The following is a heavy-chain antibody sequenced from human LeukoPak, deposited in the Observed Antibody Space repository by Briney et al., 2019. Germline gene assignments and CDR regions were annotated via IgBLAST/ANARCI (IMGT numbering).Heavy chain of an antibody. CDR2: ISSSSSYI. V-gene: IGHV3-21*01. CDR3: ARGSRARITIFGVVTHFDY. CDR1: GFTFSSYA. D-gene: IGHD3-3*01. J-gene: IGHJ4*02. Sequence: GGSLRLSCAASGFTFSSYAMSWVRQAPGKGLEWVSSISSSSSYIYYADSVKGRFTISRDNAKNSLYLQMNSLRAEDTAVYYCARGSRARITIFGVVTHFDYWGQGTLVTVSS.